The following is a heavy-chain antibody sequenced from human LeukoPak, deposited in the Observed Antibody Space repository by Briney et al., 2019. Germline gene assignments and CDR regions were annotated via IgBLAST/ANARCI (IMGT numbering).Heavy chain of an antibody. CDR1: GFTFSSYG. J-gene: IGHJ4*02. CDR2: MSNDGSNK. Sequence: GGSLRLSCAASGFTFSSYGMHWVRQAPGKGLEWVAVMSNDGSNKYYADSVKGRFTISRDNAKNSLYLQMNSLRAEDTAVYYCATFKGAADYWGQGTLVTVSS. V-gene: IGHV3-30*03. CDR3: ATFKGAADY. D-gene: IGHD1-26*01.